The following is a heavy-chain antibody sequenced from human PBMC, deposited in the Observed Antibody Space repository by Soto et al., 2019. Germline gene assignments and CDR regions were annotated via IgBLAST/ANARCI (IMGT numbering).Heavy chain of an antibody. Sequence: EVQLVESGGGLVQPGRSLRLSCAASGFTFDDYAMHWVRQPPGKGLEWVSGITWNSGSKDYADSVKGRFTITRNNRKNSLYLQMNSLRGEDTALYYSTTTYPNDDSRVVAYWGQGTLVTVSS. CDR1: GFTFDDYA. D-gene: IGHD1-1*01. CDR3: TTTYPNDDSRVVAY. V-gene: IGHV3-9*01. CDR2: ITWNSGSK. J-gene: IGHJ4*02.